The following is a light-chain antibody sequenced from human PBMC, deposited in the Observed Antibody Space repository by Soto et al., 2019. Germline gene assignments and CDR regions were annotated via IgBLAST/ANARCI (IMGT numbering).Light chain of an antibody. CDR3: QQYNNWLRT. Sequence: EIVMTQSPATLSVSPGERATLSCRASQSISSNLAWYQQKPGQGPRLLIYGASTRATGIPARFSGSGSGTEFTLTISSLQSEDFAVYYCQQYNNWLRTFGQATKVDSK. V-gene: IGKV3-15*01. CDR1: QSISSN. J-gene: IGKJ1*01. CDR2: GAS.